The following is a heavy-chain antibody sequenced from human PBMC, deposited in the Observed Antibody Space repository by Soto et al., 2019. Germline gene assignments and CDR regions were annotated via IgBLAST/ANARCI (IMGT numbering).Heavy chain of an antibody. CDR2: IYPGDSDT. Sequence: PVESLTISCQASGYSFTSYWIVWVLQMPGKGLEWMGIIYPGDSDTRYSPSFQGQVTISADKSISTAYLQWSSLKASDTAMYYCAAYSGSFYYGMDVWGQGTTVTVSS. V-gene: IGHV5-51*01. J-gene: IGHJ6*01. CDR1: GYSFTSYW. D-gene: IGHD1-26*01. CDR3: AAYSGSFYYGMDV.